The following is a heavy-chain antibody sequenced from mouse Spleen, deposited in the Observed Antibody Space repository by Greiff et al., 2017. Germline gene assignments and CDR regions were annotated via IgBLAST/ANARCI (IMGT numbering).Heavy chain of an antibody. CDR1: GYTFTSYW. V-gene: IGHV1-50*01. CDR3: ARQTGTAD. Sequence: QVQLQQSGAELVKPGASVKLSCKASGYTFTSYWMQWVKQRPGQGLEWIGEIDPSDSYTNYNQKFKGKATLTVDTSSSTAYMQLSSLTSEDSAVYYCARQTGTADWGQGTLVTVSA. J-gene: IGHJ3*01. D-gene: IGHD4-1*01. CDR2: IDPSDSYT.